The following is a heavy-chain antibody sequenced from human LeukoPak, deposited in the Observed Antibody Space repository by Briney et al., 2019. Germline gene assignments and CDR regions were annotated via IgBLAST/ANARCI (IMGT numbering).Heavy chain of an antibody. J-gene: IGHJ5*02. CDR3: ARDPCSSTSCFRGNWFDP. D-gene: IGHD2-2*01. Sequence: GGSLRLSCTASGLTFSSYWMHWVRQAAGKGLEWVSRINSDGSDRKYADSVKGRFTISRDNAKNTLFLQMNSLRAEDTAVYYCARDPCSSTSCFRGNWFDPWGQGTLVTVSS. V-gene: IGHV3-74*03. CDR1: GLTFSSYW. CDR2: INSDGSDR.